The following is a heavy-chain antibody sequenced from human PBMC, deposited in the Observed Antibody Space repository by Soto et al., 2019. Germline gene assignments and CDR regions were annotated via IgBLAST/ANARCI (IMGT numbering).Heavy chain of an antibody. CDR2: INHSGST. Sequence: QVQLQQWGAGLLKPSENLSLTCAVYGGSFSGYYWSWIRQPPGKGLEWIGEINHSGSTNYNPSLKSRVTISVDMSKNQFSLKLSSVTAADTAVYYCARGPSRRITMVRGVINRWFDPWGQGTLVTVSS. CDR1: GGSFSGYY. D-gene: IGHD3-10*01. CDR3: ARGPSRRITMVRGVINRWFDP. J-gene: IGHJ5*02. V-gene: IGHV4-34*01.